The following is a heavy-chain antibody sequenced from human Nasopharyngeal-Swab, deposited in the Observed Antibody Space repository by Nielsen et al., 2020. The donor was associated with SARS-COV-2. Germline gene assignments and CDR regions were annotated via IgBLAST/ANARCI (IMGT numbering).Heavy chain of an antibody. CDR2: IRSKAYGGTT. CDR3: TRAVGLLWFGAY. J-gene: IGHJ4*02. CDR1: GFTFGDYA. Sequence: GGSLRLSCTASGFTFGDYAMTWVRPAQGKGLEGVGFIRSKAYGGTTEYAASVKGRFTISRDDSKSIAYLQMNSLKTEDTAVYYCTRAVGLLWFGAYWGQGTLVTVSS. D-gene: IGHD3-10*01. V-gene: IGHV3-49*04.